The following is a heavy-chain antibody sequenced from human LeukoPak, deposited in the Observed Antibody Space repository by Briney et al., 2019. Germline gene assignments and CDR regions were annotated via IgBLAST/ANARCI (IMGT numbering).Heavy chain of an antibody. CDR1: GGSISSGGYS. CDR2: IYHSGST. CDR3: VREEDGVVDDAFDV. V-gene: IGHV4-30-2*01. J-gene: IGHJ3*01. Sequence: RSSQTLSLTCAVSGGSISSGGYSWSWIRQPPGKGLEWIGYIYHSGSTYYNPSLKSRVTISVDRSKNQFSLKLRSVTAADTAVYFCVREEDGVVDDAFDVWGPGTMVTVSS. D-gene: IGHD2-8*01.